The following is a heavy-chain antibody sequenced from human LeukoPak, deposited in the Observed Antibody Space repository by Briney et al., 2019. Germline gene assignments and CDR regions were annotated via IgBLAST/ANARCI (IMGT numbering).Heavy chain of an antibody. Sequence: PSETLSLTCTVSGGSISSYYWSWIRQPPGKGLEWIGYIYYSGSTNYNPSLKSRVTISVDTSKNQFSLKLSSVTAADTAVYYCARLWFGELSYFDYLGQGTLVTVSS. J-gene: IGHJ4*02. CDR1: GGSISSYY. D-gene: IGHD3-10*01. CDR3: ARLWFGELSYFDY. CDR2: IYYSGST. V-gene: IGHV4-59*08.